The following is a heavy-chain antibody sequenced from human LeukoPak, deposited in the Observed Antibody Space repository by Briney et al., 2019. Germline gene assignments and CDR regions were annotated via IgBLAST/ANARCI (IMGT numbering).Heavy chain of an antibody. CDR1: GFTFSSYV. CDR2: ISSSSYT. Sequence: GGSLRLSCAASGFTFSSYVMSWIRQAPGKGLEWVSYISSSSYTNYADSVKGRFTISRDNAKNSLYLQMNSLRAEDTAVYYCARGLRTLTPDYWGQGTLVTVSS. V-gene: IGHV3-11*06. CDR3: ARGLRTLTPDY. J-gene: IGHJ4*02. D-gene: IGHD1-14*01.